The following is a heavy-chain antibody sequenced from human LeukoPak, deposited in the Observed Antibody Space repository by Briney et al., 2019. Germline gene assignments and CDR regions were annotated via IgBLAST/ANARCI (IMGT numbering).Heavy chain of an antibody. V-gene: IGHV4-59*08. J-gene: IGHJ4*02. CDR2: IYYSGST. Sequence: PSETLSLTCTVSGGSISSYYWSWIRQPPGKGLEWIGYIYYSGSTNYNPSLKSRVTISVDTSKNQFSLKLSSVTAADTAVYYCARHYDDYLDYWGQGTLVTVSS. CDR3: ARHYDDYLDY. D-gene: IGHD5-12*01. CDR1: GGSISSYY.